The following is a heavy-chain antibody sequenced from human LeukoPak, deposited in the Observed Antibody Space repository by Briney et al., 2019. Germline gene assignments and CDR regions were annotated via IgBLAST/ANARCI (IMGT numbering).Heavy chain of an antibody. CDR1: GFSISTYE. D-gene: IGHD6-13*01. Sequence: GGSLRLSCAASGFSISTYEMNWVRQAPGKGLEWVSGISWNSGSIGYADSVKGRFTISRDNAKNSLYLQMNSLRAEDTALYYCAKDMYSSSLRAAVDYWGQGTLVTVSS. J-gene: IGHJ4*02. V-gene: IGHV3-9*01. CDR2: ISWNSGSI. CDR3: AKDMYSSSLRAAVDY.